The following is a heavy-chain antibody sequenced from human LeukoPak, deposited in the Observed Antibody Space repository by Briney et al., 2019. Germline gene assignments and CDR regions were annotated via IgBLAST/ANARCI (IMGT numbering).Heavy chain of an antibody. CDR3: TRSRGGSGSYSRHDY. CDR1: GCTFTSYD. J-gene: IGHJ4*02. D-gene: IGHD3-10*01. Sequence: ASVKVSCKASGCTFTSYDINWVRQATGQGLEWMGWMNPNSGNTGYAQKFQGRVTMTRNTSISTAYMELSSLRSEDTAVYYCTRSRGGSGSYSRHDYWGQGTLVTVSS. V-gene: IGHV1-8*01. CDR2: MNPNSGNT.